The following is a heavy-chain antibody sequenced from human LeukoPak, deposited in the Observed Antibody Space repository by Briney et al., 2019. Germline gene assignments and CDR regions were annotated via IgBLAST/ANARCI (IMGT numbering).Heavy chain of an antibody. CDR3: ARDQGAYSSSWYSPLYYYYYYMDV. CDR2: IKQDGTEK. D-gene: IGHD6-13*01. J-gene: IGHJ6*03. CDR1: GFTFTTYW. V-gene: IGHV3-7*01. Sequence: PGGSLRLSCAASGFTFTTYWMSWVRQAPGKGLEWVANIKQDGTEKYYVDSVKGRFTISRDNAKNSLYLQMNSLRAEDTAVYYCARDQGAYSSSWYSPLYYYYYYMDVWGKGTTVTVSS.